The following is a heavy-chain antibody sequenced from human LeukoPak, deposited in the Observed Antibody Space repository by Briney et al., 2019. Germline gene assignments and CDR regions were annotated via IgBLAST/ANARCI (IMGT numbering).Heavy chain of an antibody. D-gene: IGHD3-22*01. CDR3: AKSSYYDSSGYYREYYFDY. Sequence: AGGSLRLSCAASGFTFSSYAMSWVRQAPGKGLEWVSAISSSGGSTNYADSVKGRFTISRDNSKNTLYLQMNSLRAEDTAVYYCAKSSYYDSSGYYREYYFDYWGQGTLVTVSS. CDR1: GFTFSSYA. J-gene: IGHJ4*02. CDR2: ISSSGGST. V-gene: IGHV3-23*01.